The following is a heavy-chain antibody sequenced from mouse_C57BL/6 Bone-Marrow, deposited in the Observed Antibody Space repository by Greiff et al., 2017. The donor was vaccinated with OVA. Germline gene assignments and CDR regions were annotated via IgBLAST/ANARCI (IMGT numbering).Heavy chain of an antibody. D-gene: IGHD2-3*01. CDR3: TRDGYYAMDY. V-gene: IGHV5-9-1*02. CDR2: ISSGGNYI. Sequence: DVKLVESGEGLVKPGGSLKLSCAASGFTFSSYAMSLVRQTPEKRLEWVAYISSGGNYIYYADTFKSRFLISRDNARNTLYLQMISLKSEDTAMYYYTRDGYYAMDYWGQGTSVTVSS. J-gene: IGHJ4*01. CDR1: GFTFSSYA.